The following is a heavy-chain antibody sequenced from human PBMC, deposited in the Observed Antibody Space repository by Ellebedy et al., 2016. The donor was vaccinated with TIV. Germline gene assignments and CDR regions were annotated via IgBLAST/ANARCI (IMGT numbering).Heavy chain of an antibody. Sequence: PGGSLRLSSAASEFTFSTYHMHWVRQAPGKGLEWVAVIWYDGTAKFYAESVKGRFPISRDNSQNTLYLEMSTLRADETALYYCARELGGSGGSDFDYWGQGTLVTVSS. J-gene: IGHJ4*02. V-gene: IGHV3-33*01. CDR3: ARELGGSGGSDFDY. D-gene: IGHD2-15*01. CDR2: IWYDGTAK. CDR1: EFTFSTYH.